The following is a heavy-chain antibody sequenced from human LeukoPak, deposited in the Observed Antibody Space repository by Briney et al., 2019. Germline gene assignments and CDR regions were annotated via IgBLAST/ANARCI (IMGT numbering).Heavy chain of an antibody. D-gene: IGHD4-23*01. CDR2: IYYSGST. V-gene: IGHV4-59*08. CDR1: GGSIGSYY. Sequence: PSETLSLTCTVSGGSIGSYYWSWIRQPPGKGLEWIGYIYYSGSTNYNPSLKSRVTISVDTSKNQFSLKLSSVTAADTAVYYCASWGDYGGSFDYWGQGTLVTVSS. J-gene: IGHJ4*02. CDR3: ASWGDYGGSFDY.